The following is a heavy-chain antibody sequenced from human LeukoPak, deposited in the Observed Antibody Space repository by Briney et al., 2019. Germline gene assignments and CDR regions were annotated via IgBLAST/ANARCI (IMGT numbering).Heavy chain of an antibody. CDR3: ARDIRGENWFDP. D-gene: IGHD3-16*01. J-gene: IGHJ5*02. CDR2: IIPIFGTA. V-gene: IGHV1-69*13. CDR1: GGTFSSCA. Sequence: SVKVSCKASGGTFSSCAISWVRQAAGQGLEWMGGIIPIFGTANYAQKFQGRVTITADESTSTAYMELSSLRSEDTAVYYCARDIRGENWFDPWGQGTLVTVSS.